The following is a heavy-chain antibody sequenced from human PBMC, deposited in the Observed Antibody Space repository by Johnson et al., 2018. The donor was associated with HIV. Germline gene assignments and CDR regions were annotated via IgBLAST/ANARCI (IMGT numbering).Heavy chain of an antibody. CDR3: AKPPSMWADAFDI. V-gene: IGHV3-30*18. Sequence: QVQLVESGGGVVQPGRSLRVSCGASGFTFSSHDMHWVRQAPGKGLERVAVISYDGSNQYRPASATGRFTISRDNSNKAVYLQMNSLGPEDTAVYYCAKPPSMWADAFDIWGQGTMVTVSS. D-gene: IGHD1-26*01. CDR2: ISYDGSNQ. CDR1: GFTFSSHD. J-gene: IGHJ3*02.